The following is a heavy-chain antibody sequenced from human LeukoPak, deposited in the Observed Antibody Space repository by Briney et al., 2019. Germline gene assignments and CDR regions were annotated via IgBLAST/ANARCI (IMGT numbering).Heavy chain of an antibody. V-gene: IGHV4-61*01. Sequence: SETLSLTRTVSGGSVSSGSYYWSWIRQPPGKGLEWIGYIYYSGSTNYNPSLKSRVTISADTSKNQFSLKLSSVTAADTAVYYCARDGTGSTTRFDYWGQGTLVTVSS. D-gene: IGHD1-1*01. CDR1: GGSVSSGSYY. CDR2: IYYSGST. J-gene: IGHJ4*02. CDR3: ARDGTGSTTRFDY.